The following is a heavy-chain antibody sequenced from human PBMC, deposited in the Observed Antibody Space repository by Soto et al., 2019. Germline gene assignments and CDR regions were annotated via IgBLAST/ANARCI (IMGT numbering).Heavy chain of an antibody. V-gene: IGHV3-64D*08. CDR3: VQSGSNVGATTFPFDY. J-gene: IGHJ4*02. CDR1: AFTFSDYY. CDR2: ISGNGGTT. Sequence: PGGSLSLSCAASAFTFSDYYMGWFRQAPGKGLEWLSDISGNGGTTYYADSVKGRFTISRDNSKNTLYLQMSSLRAEDTAVYYCVQSGSNVGATTFPFDYWGQGTLVTVSS. D-gene: IGHD1-26*01.